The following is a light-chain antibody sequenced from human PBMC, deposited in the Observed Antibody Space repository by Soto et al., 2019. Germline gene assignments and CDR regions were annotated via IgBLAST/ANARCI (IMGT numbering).Light chain of an antibody. Sequence: ALTQSASVSGSPGQSITISCTGTSSDVGAYNYVSWYQHHPGKAPKLMIYDVSNRPSGASNRFSGSKSGNTASLTISGLQAEDEADYYCTSYTSSSALEVFGTGTKLTVL. J-gene: IGLJ1*01. CDR3: TSYTSSSALEV. CDR2: DVS. V-gene: IGLV2-14*03. CDR1: SSDVGAYNY.